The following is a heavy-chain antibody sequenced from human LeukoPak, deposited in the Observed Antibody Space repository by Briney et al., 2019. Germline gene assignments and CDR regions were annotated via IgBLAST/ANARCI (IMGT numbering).Heavy chain of an antibody. V-gene: IGHV3-7*01. CDR3: AREGGVVVPAAMRHYYYYMDV. J-gene: IGHJ6*03. CDR1: GFSFSSYW. Sequence: GGSLRLSCEGSGFSFSSYWMTWVRQLPGKGPEWVANIRQDESERYFADSVKGRFTISRDNAKKSVYLHMSSLRAEDTALYYCAREGGVVVPAAMRHYYYYMDVWGKGTTVTISS. CDR2: IRQDESER. D-gene: IGHD2-2*01.